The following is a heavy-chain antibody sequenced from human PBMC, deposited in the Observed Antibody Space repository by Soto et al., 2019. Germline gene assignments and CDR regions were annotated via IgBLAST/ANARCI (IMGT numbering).Heavy chain of an antibody. V-gene: IGHV4-39*01. CDR1: GDSVTISDYY. J-gene: IGHJ4*02. Sequence: QLQLQESGPGLVKPSETLSLTCTVSGDSVTISDYYWGWIRQPPGKGLEWIGSIHYSGSTYYNPSLKSRVTISGDTSKKQLSLKVTSVTAAEAAVYYCAGRDSGGYYAEYWGQGTLVTVSA. D-gene: IGHD3-22*01. CDR2: IHYSGST. CDR3: AGRDSGGYYAEY.